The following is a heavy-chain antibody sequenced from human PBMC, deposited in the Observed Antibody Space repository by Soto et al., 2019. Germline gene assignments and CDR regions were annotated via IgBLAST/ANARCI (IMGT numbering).Heavy chain of an antibody. J-gene: IGHJ6*02. CDR1: GGSISSSSYY. CDR3: ARPPLWFGARLGYGMDV. D-gene: IGHD3-10*01. Sequence: QLQLQESGPGLVKPSETLSLTCTVSGGSISSSSYYWGWIRQPPGKGLEWIGSIYYSGSTYYNPSLKSRVTISVDTSKTQFSLKLSSVTAADTAVYYCARPPLWFGARLGYGMDVWGQGTTVTVSS. V-gene: IGHV4-39*01. CDR2: IYYSGST.